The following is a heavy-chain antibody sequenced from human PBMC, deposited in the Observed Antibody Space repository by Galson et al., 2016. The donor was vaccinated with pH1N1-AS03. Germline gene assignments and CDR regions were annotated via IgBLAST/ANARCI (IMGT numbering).Heavy chain of an antibody. D-gene: IGHD3-9*01. CDR3: ARAPTKYYEILTGYYRVWFDP. Sequence: SVKVSCKASGNSFTNDYIHWVRQAPGQGLEWMGWMNPDTGNAGYAEKFQGRVTMTRNTSISTAYMELSSLRSEDTAVYYCARAPTKYYEILTGYYRVWFDPWGQGTLVAVSS. CDR1: GNSFTNDY. CDR2: MNPDTGNA. J-gene: IGHJ5*02. V-gene: IGHV1-8*02.